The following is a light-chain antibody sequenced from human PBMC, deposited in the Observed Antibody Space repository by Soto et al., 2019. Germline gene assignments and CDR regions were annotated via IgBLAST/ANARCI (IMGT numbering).Light chain of an antibody. V-gene: IGLV6-57*01. CDR2: EDN. Sequence: VLTQPHSVSDSPGKTVIISCTRSSGSIASNYVQWYQQRPGSSPTTVIYEDNQRPSGVPDRFSGSIDSSSNSASLTISGLETEDEADYFCQSYDATNQVFGGGTKRTVL. CDR3: QSYDATNQV. J-gene: IGLJ3*02. CDR1: SGSIASNY.